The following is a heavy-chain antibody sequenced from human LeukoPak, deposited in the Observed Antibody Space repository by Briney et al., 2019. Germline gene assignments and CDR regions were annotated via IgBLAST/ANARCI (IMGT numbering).Heavy chain of an antibody. CDR2: IKSKTDRATT. CDR3: TTLDY. J-gene: IGHJ4*02. CDR1: GFTFSNAW. Sequence: GGSLRLSCAASGFTFSNAWMSGVRQAPGKGVEWVCRIKSKTDRATTDYAAPVKGRFTISRDDSKNTLYLQMNSLKTEDTAVYYCTTLDYWGQGTLVTVSS. V-gene: IGHV3-15*01.